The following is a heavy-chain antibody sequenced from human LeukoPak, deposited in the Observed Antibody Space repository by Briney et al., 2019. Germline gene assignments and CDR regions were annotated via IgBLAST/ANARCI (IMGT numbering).Heavy chain of an antibody. Sequence: PSETLSLTCTVSGGSISSVDYYWSWLRQPPGKGREWIGYIYYSGSTYYNPSLKSRVTISVDTSKNQFALKLSSVTAADTAVYYCARDASHDYGGNRWFDPWGQGTLVTVSS. CDR3: ARDASHDYGGNRWFDP. J-gene: IGHJ5*02. D-gene: IGHD4-23*01. V-gene: IGHV4-30-4*01. CDR1: GGSISSVDYY. CDR2: IYYSGST.